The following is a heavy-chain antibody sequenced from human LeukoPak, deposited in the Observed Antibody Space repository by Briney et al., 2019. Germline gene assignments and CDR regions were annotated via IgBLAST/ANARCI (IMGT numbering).Heavy chain of an antibody. Sequence: GSLRLSCAASGFTFSSYWMHWVRQAPGKGLEWIGNIYHSGSTYYNLPLKSRVTISVDTSKNQFSLKLSSVTAAETAVYYCASQGGAPAAFDYWGQGTLVTVSS. J-gene: IGHJ4*02. CDR2: IYHSGST. D-gene: IGHD2-2*01. CDR3: ASQGGAPAAFDY. V-gene: IGHV4-38-2*01. CDR1: GFTFSSYW.